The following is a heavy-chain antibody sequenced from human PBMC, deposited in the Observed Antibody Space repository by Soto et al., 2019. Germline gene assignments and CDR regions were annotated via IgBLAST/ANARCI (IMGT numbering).Heavy chain of an antibody. V-gene: IGHV1-46*01. D-gene: IGHD2-2*01. CDR1: GYTFTIYY. J-gene: IGHJ4*02. CDR3: ARPAYCSSTSCYLNYFDY. Sequence: ASLKVSCKASGYTFTIYYMHWVRQAPGQGLEWMGIINPSGGSTSYAQKFQGRVTMTRDTSTSTVYMELSSLRSEDTAVYYCARPAYCSSTSCYLNYFDYWGQGTLVTVSS. CDR2: INPSGGST.